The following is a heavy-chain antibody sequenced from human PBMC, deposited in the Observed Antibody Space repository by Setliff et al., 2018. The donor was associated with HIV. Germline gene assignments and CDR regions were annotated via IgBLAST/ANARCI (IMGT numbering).Heavy chain of an antibody. CDR1: GDLINNHN. Sequence: ETLSLTCTVSGDLINNHNWNWIRQSPEKGLEWLGNIHYSGTSNYNSSLKTRIVISLHTSKNQFSLHFYSVTAADTAVYYCARSRIRGYYDTSPAMAFDIWGQGTMVTVSS. CDR3: ARSRIRGYYDTSPAMAFDI. CDR2: IHYSGTS. D-gene: IGHD3-22*01. J-gene: IGHJ3*02. V-gene: IGHV4-59*08.